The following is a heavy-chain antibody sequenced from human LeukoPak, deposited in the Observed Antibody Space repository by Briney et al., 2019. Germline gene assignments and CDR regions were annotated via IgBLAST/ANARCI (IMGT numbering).Heavy chain of an antibody. CDR3: AREYCSGGSCYSPDY. CDR2: ISAYNGNT. Sequence: GASVTVSCTASGYTFTSYGISWVRQAPGQGLEWMGWISAYNGNTNYAQKLQGRVTMTTDTSTSTAYMELRSLRSDDTAVYYCAREYCSGGSCYSPDYWGQGTLVTVSS. CDR1: GYTFTSYG. J-gene: IGHJ4*02. V-gene: IGHV1-18*01. D-gene: IGHD2-15*01.